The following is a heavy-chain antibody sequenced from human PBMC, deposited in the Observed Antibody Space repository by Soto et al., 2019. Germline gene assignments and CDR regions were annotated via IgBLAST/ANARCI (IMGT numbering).Heavy chain of an antibody. J-gene: IGHJ2*01. V-gene: IGHV3-53*01. D-gene: IGHD5-18*01. CDR3: ARDINTAMARGYFDL. CDR1: WFTVSSNY. CDR2: IYSGGST. Sequence: GGSLRLSCAASWFTVSSNYMSWLRQAPGKGLEWVSVIYSGGSTYYADSVKGRFTISRDNSKNTLYLQMNSLRAEDTAVYYCARDINTAMARGYFDLWGRGTLVTVSS.